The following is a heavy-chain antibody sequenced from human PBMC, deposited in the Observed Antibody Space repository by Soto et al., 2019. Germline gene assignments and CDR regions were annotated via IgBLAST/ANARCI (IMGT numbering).Heavy chain of an antibody. CDR2: INPNSGGT. J-gene: IGHJ3*02. D-gene: IGHD2-15*01. Sequence: ASVKVSCKASGYTFTGYYMHWVRQAPGQGLEWMGWINPNSGGTNYAQKFQGRVTMTRDTSISTAYMELSRLRSDDTAVYYCARRLVVVGRGAIDIWGQGTMVTVSS. V-gene: IGHV1-2*02. CDR1: GYTFTGYY. CDR3: ARRLVVVGRGAIDI.